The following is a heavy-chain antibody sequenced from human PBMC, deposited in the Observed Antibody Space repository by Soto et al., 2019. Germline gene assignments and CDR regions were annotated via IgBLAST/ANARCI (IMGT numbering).Heavy chain of an antibody. CDR3: AKDPVAGGLFDY. J-gene: IGHJ4*02. Sequence: QVQLVESGGGVVQPGRSLRLSCAASGFTFSNYGMHWVRQAPGKGLEWVAVIKSDGSNRYYADSVTGRFSISRDNYKHTLYLQMKSIRAEETAVYYCAKDPVAGGLFDYWGQGTLVTVSS. CDR2: IKSDGSNR. V-gene: IGHV3-30*18. CDR1: GFTFSNYG. D-gene: IGHD6-13*01.